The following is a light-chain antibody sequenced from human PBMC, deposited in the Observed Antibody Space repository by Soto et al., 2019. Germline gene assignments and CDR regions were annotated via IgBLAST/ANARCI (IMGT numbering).Light chain of an antibody. CDR1: QSVSSTY. J-gene: IGKJ1*01. CDR2: GAS. V-gene: IGKV3-20*01. Sequence: EIVLTQSPGTLSLSPGERVTLSCRASQSVSSTYLAWYQQTPGQAPRLLIYGASSRATGIPDRFSGSGSATDFTLTISRLEPEDFAVYYCQQYAASPRTFGQGTKVDI. CDR3: QQYAASPRT.